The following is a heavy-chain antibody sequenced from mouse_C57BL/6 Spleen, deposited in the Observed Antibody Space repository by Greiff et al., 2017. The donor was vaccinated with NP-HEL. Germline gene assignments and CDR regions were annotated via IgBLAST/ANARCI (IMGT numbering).Heavy chain of an antibody. D-gene: IGHD2-4*01. Sequence: QVQLKESGPGLVAPSQSLSITCTVSGFSLTSYGVHWVRQPPGQGLEWLVVIWSDGSTTYNSALNSRLSISKDNSKSQVFLKMNSLQTDDTAMYYCARPYDDDKSWFAYWGQGTLVTVSA. CDR1: GFSLTSYG. CDR3: ARPYDDDKSWFAY. CDR2: IWSDGST. V-gene: IGHV2-6*03. J-gene: IGHJ3*01.